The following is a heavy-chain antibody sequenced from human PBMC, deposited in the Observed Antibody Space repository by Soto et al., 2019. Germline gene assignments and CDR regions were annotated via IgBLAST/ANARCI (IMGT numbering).Heavy chain of an antibody. CDR2: IKEDGSEI. CDR1: GFSFSSHW. CDR3: AKGVYYFDY. Sequence: GGSLRLSCAASGFSFSSHWMTWVRQAPGKGLEWVANIKEDGSEIYYLDSVKGRFTISRDNAKNSLFLQMNSLRAEDTAVYYCAKGVYYFDYWGQGILVTVSS. D-gene: IGHD2-8*01. V-gene: IGHV3-7*01. J-gene: IGHJ4*02.